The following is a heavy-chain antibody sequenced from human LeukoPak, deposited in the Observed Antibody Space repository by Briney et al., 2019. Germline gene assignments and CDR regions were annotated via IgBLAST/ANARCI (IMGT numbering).Heavy chain of an antibody. CDR3: AGTTDYSSFLAY. Sequence: SETLSLTCTVSGGCISSSSYYWGWIRQPPGKGLEWIGSIYYSGSTYYNPSLKSRVTISVDTSKNQFSLKLSSVTAADTAVYYCAGTTDYSSFLAYWGQGTLVAVSS. J-gene: IGHJ4*02. CDR1: GGCISSSSYY. CDR2: IYYSGST. V-gene: IGHV4-39*07. D-gene: IGHD4-11*01.